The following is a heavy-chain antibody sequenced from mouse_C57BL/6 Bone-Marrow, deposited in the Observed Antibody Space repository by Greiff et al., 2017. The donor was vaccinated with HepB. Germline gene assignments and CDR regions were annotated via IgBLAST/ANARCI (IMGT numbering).Heavy chain of an antibody. J-gene: IGHJ2*01. CDR2: IDPSDSET. Sequence: QVQLQQPGAELVRPGSSVKLSCKASGYTFTSYWMHWVKQRPIQGLEWIGNIDPSDSETHYNQKFKDKATLTVDKSSSTAYMQLSSLTSGDSAVYYCARETVVAGNYFDYWGQGTTLTVSS. CDR1: GYTFTSYW. D-gene: IGHD1-1*01. V-gene: IGHV1-52*01. CDR3: ARETVVAGNYFDY.